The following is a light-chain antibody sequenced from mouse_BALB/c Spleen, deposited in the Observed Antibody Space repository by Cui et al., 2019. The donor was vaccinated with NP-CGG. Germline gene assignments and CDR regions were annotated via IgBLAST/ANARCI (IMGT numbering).Light chain of an antibody. CDR1: TGAVTTSNY. V-gene: IGLV1*01. J-gene: IGLJ1*01. CDR3: ALWHSNHWV. CDR2: GTI. Sequence: QAVVTQESALTTSPGETVTLTCRSSTGAVTTSNYANWVQEKPDHLFTGLIGGTINRAPGVPARFSGSLIGDKAALTITGAQTEDEAIYFCALWHSNHWVFGGGTKLTVL.